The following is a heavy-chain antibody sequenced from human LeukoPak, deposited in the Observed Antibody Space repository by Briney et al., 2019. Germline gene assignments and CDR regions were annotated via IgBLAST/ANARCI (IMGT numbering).Heavy chain of an antibody. D-gene: IGHD6-13*01. CDR1: GFTFRTYA. J-gene: IGHJ4*02. Sequence: GGSLRLSCAVSGFTFRTYAMSWVRQAPGKGLEWVSAIGSGGSKYHADSGKGRFTISRDNSKNTLYLQMNSLRAEDTAVYYCAKTGSSSWGYFDYWGQGTLVTVSS. CDR3: AKTGSSSWGYFDY. V-gene: IGHV3-23*01. CDR2: IGSGGSK.